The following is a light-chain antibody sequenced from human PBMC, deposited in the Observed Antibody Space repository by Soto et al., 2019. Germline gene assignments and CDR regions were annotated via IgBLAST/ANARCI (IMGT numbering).Light chain of an antibody. CDR3: AAWDDTVRSYV. V-gene: IGLV1-47*01. J-gene: IGLJ1*01. CDR2: RDN. CDR1: ISNIGTNY. Sequence: QSVLTQPPSVSGTPGQRVTISCSGGISNIGTNYVHWFQQLPGTAPKVLSNRDNQRPSGVPDRFSGSKSGTSASLAISGLRSEDGAEYYCAAWDDTVRSYVFGTGTKVTVL.